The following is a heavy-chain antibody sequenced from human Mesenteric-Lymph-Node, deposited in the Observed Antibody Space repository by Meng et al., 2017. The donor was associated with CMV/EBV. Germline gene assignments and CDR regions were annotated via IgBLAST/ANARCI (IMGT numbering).Heavy chain of an antibody. Sequence: GESLKISCAAFEFIVSQNYMSWVRQAPGKGPEWVSVIYGGGTTFYADSVRGRFTTSRDNSKNTLYLQMNSLRAEDTAVYYCAKGDYYDSSGYYWDATVDYWGQGTLVTVSS. V-gene: IGHV3-53*01. CDR3: AKGDYYDSSGYYWDATVDY. D-gene: IGHD3-22*01. CDR2: IYGGGTT. CDR1: EFIVSQNY. J-gene: IGHJ4*02.